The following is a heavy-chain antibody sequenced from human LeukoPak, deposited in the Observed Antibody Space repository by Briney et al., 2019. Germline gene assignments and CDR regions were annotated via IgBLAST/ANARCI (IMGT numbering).Heavy chain of an antibody. V-gene: IGHV1-8*03. CDR1: GYTFTGYY. D-gene: IGHD6-13*01. J-gene: IGHJ4*02. CDR3: ARGGGMVDY. CDR2: MNPNSGNT. Sequence: ASVKVSCKASGYTFTGYYMHWVRQAPGQGLEWMGWMNPNSGNTGYAQKFQGRVTITRNTSISTAYMELSSLRSEDTAVYYCARGGGMVDYWGQGTLVTVSS.